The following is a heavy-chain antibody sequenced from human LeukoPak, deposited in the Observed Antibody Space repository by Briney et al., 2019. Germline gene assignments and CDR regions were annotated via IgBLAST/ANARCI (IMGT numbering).Heavy chain of an antibody. J-gene: IGHJ4*02. Sequence: PGGSLRLSCAASGFTFSSYSMNWVRQAPGKGLEWVSSISSSSSYIYYADSVKGRFTISRDNAKNSLYLQMNSLRAEDTAVYYCARDLRFSAVNYYDSREGGQGTLVTVSS. CDR1: GFTFSSYS. V-gene: IGHV3-21*01. CDR2: ISSSSSYI. CDR3: ARDLRFSAVNYYDSRE. D-gene: IGHD3-22*01.